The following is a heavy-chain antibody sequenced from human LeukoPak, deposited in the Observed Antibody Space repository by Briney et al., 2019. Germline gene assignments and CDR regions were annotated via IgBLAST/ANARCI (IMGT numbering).Heavy chain of an antibody. CDR2: ISYDGSNK. CDR1: GFTFSSYG. D-gene: IGHD6-19*01. CDR3: ATDSSGWQTYFDY. V-gene: IGHV3-30*03. Sequence: GGSLRLSCAASGFTFSSYGMHWVRQAPGKGLEWVAVISYDGSNKYYADSVKGRFTISRDNSKNTLYLQMNSLRAGDTAVYYCATDSSGWQTYFDYWGQGTLVTVSS. J-gene: IGHJ4*02.